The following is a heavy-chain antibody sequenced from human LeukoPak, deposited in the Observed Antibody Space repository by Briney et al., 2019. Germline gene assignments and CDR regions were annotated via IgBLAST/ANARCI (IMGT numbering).Heavy chain of an antibody. CDR2: IIPIFGTA. D-gene: IGHD6-13*01. CDR3: ARGRRELIIAAAGLPFDY. CDR1: GGTFSSYA. V-gene: IGHV1-69*05. J-gene: IGHJ4*02. Sequence: GSSVKVSCKASGGTFSSYAISWVRQAPGQGLEWMGGIIPIFGTANYAQKFQGRVTITTDESTSTAYMELSSLRSEDTAVYYCARGRRELIIAAAGLPFDYWGQGTLVTVSS.